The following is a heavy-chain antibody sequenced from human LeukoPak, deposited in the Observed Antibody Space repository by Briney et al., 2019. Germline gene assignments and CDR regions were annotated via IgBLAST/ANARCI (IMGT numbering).Heavy chain of an antibody. D-gene: IGHD4-17*01. V-gene: IGHV4-59*12. CDR2: IYYSGST. CDR3: ARTYGRDYGDFDY. J-gene: IGHJ4*02. CDR1: GGSISRCY. Sequence: SETLSLTCTVSGGSISRCYWSWIRQPPGKGLEWIGYIYYSGSTNYNPSLKSRVTISVDTSKNQFSLKLSSVTAADTAVYYCARTYGRDYGDFDYWGQGTLVTVSS.